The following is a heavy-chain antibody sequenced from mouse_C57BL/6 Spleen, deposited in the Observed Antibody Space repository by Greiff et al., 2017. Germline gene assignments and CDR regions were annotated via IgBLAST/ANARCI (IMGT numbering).Heavy chain of an antibody. J-gene: IGHJ4*01. Sequence: QVQLKQPGTELVKPGASVKLSCKASGYTFTSYWMHWVKQRPGQGLEWIGNINPSNGGTNYNEKFKSKATLTVDKSSSTAYMQLSSLTSEDSAVYYCARERYTTVVGGDYAMDYWGQGTSVTVSS. CDR1: GYTFTSYW. CDR2: INPSNGGT. D-gene: IGHD1-1*01. V-gene: IGHV1-53*01. CDR3: ARERYTTVVGGDYAMDY.